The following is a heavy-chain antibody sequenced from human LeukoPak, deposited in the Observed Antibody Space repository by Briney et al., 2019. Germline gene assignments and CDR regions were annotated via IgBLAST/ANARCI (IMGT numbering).Heavy chain of an antibody. CDR1: GFTVSEYD. D-gene: IGHD3-16*02. V-gene: IGHV3-13*01. J-gene: IGHJ6*02. Sequence: GGSLRLSCAASGFTVSEYDMHWVRQATGKGLEWVSAIGIVGDTYYVGSVKGRFTMSRDNASNKVHLQMNSLRDGDTGVYYCLRDYHGMDVWGQGTTVIVSS. CDR3: LRDYHGMDV. CDR2: IGIVGDT.